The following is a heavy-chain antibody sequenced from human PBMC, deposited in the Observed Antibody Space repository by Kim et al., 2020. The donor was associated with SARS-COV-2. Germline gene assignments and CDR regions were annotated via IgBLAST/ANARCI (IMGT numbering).Heavy chain of an antibody. D-gene: IGHD3-10*01. V-gene: IGHV3-48*04. CDR1: GFTLSSYS. Sequence: GGSLRLSCAVSGFTLSSYSMSWVRQAPGKGLEWVSYISSGSSTIHYADSVKGRFTISRDIPKNPLYLQMNSLRAEDTAVYYCARDSGSGSRPPDYWGQGT. CDR2: ISSGSSTI. CDR3: ARDSGSGSRPPDY. J-gene: IGHJ4*02.